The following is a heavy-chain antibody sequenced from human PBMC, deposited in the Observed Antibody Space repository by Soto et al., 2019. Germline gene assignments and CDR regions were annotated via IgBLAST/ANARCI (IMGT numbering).Heavy chain of an antibody. CDR3: AKSVLATVGTYFVY. CDR1: GFTFSTYG. J-gene: IGHJ4*02. Sequence: PGGSLRLSCAASGFTFSTYGMHWVRRAPGKGLEWVSFISYDGNKSYYAGSVKGRFSISRDNSKNTLYLQMNNLRPDDAAVYFCAKSVLATVGTYFVYWGQGTVVTVSS. CDR2: ISYDGNKS. D-gene: IGHD6-13*01. V-gene: IGHV3-30*18.